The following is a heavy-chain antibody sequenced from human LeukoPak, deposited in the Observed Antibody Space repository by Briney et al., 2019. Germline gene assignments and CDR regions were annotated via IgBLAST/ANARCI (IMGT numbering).Heavy chain of an antibody. Sequence: PGGSLRLSCAACGFTFSDYYMSWIRQAPGKGLEWVSYISSSGSTIYYADSVKGRFTISRDNAKNSLYLQMNSLRAEDTAVYYCASLYNAGSFAYWGQRTLVTVSS. CDR2: ISSSGSTI. J-gene: IGHJ4*02. CDR3: ASLYNAGSFAY. CDR1: GFTFSDYY. D-gene: IGHD1-14*01. V-gene: IGHV3-11*01.